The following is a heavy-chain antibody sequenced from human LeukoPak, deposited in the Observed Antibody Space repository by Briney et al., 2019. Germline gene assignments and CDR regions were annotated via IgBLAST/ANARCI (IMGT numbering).Heavy chain of an antibody. D-gene: IGHD5-12*01. CDR3: ARGLRYSGYDS. CDR1: GGSFSGYY. V-gene: IGHV4-34*01. Sequence: PSETLSLTCAVYGGSFSGYYWSWIRQPPGKGLEWIGEINHSGSTNYNPSLKSRVTISVDTSKHQFSLKLSSVTAADTAVYYCARGLRYSGYDSWGQGTLVTVSS. J-gene: IGHJ5*02. CDR2: INHSGST.